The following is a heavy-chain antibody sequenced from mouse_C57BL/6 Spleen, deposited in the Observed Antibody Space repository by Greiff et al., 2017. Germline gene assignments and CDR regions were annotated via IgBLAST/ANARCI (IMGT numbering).Heavy chain of an antibody. CDR1: GFTFSDYY. D-gene: IGHD2-4*01. Sequence: EVQRVESEGGLVQPGSSMKLSCTASGFTFSDYYMAWVRQVPEKGLEWVANINYDGSSTYYLDSLKSRFIISRDNAKNILYLQMSSLKSEDTATYYCARKYDYDEGYFDVWGTGTTVTVSS. CDR2: INYDGSST. CDR3: ARKYDYDEGYFDV. J-gene: IGHJ1*03. V-gene: IGHV5-16*01.